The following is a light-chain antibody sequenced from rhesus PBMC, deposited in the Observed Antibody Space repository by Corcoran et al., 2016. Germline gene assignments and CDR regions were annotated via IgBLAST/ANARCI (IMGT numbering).Light chain of an antibody. CDR3: QQSSSSPFT. CDR2: KAS. J-gene: IGKJ3*01. V-gene: IGKV1-21*01. CDR1: QGISSW. Sequence: DIQMTQSPSSLSASVGDRVTITCRASQGISSWLAWYQQKPGKAPKLLIYKASSLQSGVPSRFSGSGSGTDFTLTISSLQSEDFATYSCQQSSSSPFTFGPGTKLDIK.